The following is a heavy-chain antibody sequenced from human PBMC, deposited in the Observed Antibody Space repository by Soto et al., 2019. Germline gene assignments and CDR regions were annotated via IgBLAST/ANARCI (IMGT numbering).Heavy chain of an antibody. J-gene: IGHJ4*02. CDR3: ARGRRYGSGSYYKVGFDY. Sequence: QVQLVQSGAEVKKPGASVKVSCKASGYTFTSYAMHWVRQAPGQRLEWMGWINAGNGNTKYSQKFQGRVTITRDTSASTAHMELSSLRSEDTAVYYCARGRRYGSGSYYKVGFDYWGQGTLVTVSS. CDR1: GYTFTSYA. D-gene: IGHD3-10*01. V-gene: IGHV1-3*01. CDR2: INAGNGNT.